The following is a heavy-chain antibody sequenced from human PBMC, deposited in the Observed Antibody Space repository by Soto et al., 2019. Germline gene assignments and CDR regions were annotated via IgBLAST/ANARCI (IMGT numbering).Heavy chain of an antibody. Sequence: SETLSLTCAVYGGSFSGYYWSRIRQPPGKGLEWIGEINHSGSTNYNPSLKSRVTISVDTSKNQFSLKLSSVTAADTAVYYCARNYDFWSGYWSYYFDYWGQGTLVTVSS. CDR2: INHSGST. J-gene: IGHJ4*02. CDR3: ARNYDFWSGYWSYYFDY. D-gene: IGHD3-3*01. CDR1: GGSFSGYY. V-gene: IGHV4-34*01.